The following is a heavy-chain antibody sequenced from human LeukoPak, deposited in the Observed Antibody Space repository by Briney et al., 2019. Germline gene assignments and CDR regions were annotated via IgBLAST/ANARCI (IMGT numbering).Heavy chain of an antibody. D-gene: IGHD3-22*01. CDR3: ARDPNNYYDSSGYPYNPFDY. V-gene: IGHV3-53*01. CDR1: GFTFSSNP. Sequence: GGSLRLSCTVSGFTFSSNPWSWVRQAPGKGLEWVSFIYSGGDTHYSDSVKGRFTISRDNAKNSLYLQMNSLRAEDTAVYYCARDPNNYYDSSGYPYNPFDYWGQGTLVTVSS. CDR2: IYSGGDT. J-gene: IGHJ4*02.